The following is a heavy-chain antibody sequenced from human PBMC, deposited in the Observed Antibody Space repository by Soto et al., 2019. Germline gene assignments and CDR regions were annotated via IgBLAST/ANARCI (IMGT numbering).Heavy chain of an antibody. CDR1: GFTFSDHY. Sequence: GGSPRLSCAASGFTFSDHYMSWIRQAPGKGLEWIGYSSNSGSFTRYADSVKGRFSISRDNAKNSLYLQMNSLRGDDTAIYYCVRSGDNYNLLDYWGQGTPVTVSS. J-gene: IGHJ4*02. CDR2: SSNSGSFT. CDR3: VRSGDNYNLLDY. D-gene: IGHD1-1*01. V-gene: IGHV3-11*06.